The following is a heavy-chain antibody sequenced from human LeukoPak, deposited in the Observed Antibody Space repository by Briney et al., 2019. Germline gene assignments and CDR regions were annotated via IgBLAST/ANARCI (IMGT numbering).Heavy chain of an antibody. V-gene: IGHV4-59*01. CDR1: GGSFSGYY. J-gene: IGHJ6*02. D-gene: IGHD5-18*01. CDR3: ARGGYTIMDV. Sequence: NSSETLSLTCAVYGGSFSGYYWTWIRQPPGKGLEWIAYIYYTGSTDYNPSLESRVTISVDTSKNQFSLKLNSVTAADAAVYYCARGGYTIMDVWGQGTTVTVSS. CDR2: IYYTGST.